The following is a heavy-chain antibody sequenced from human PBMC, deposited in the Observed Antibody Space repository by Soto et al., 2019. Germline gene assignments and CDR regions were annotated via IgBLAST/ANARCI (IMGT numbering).Heavy chain of an antibody. V-gene: IGHV4-31*03. D-gene: IGHD2-21*01. CDR3: ARLRIATNNYKWFDP. Sequence: SETLSLTCSVSGAALNSGNYYWSWIRQVPGKGLEWIGHIYVTGAVDYNPSLRDRITISQDTSERQFSLNLRLVTAADTAVYYCARLRIATNNYKWFDPWGQGTLVTVFS. CDR1: GAALNSGNYY. CDR2: IYVTGAV. J-gene: IGHJ5*02.